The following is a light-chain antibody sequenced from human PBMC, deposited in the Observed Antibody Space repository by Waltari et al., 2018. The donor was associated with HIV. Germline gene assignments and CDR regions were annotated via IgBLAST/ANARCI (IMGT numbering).Light chain of an antibody. CDR1: NSNIGTNY. CDR3: ATWESRLGTVV. CDR2: DDN. V-gene: IGLV1-51*01. J-gene: IGLJ2*01. Sequence: QSVLTQPPPVSAAPGQNVAIPCTGSNSNIGTNYVACYQQLPGTAPKLLFFDDNKRPSGIPDRFSGSKSGTSATLGITGLQTGDEAHYYCATWESRLGTVVFGGGTKVTVL.